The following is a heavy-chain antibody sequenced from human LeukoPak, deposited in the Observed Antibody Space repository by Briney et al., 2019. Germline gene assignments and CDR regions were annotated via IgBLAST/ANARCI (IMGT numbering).Heavy chain of an antibody. CDR1: GYRFTTYW. CDR2: IYPGDSET. J-gene: IGHJ3*01. Sequence: GESLKISCKVSGYRFTTYWIAWVRQLPGKGQEWMGVIYPGDSETRYTPSFRGQVAISVDRSSNTAFLQWNSLREADTAVYFCARQGAGSSHYDDTGLPRGAYDVWGQGTRVIVSS. D-gene: IGHD3-16*01. CDR3: ARQGAGSSHYDDTGLPRGAYDV. V-gene: IGHV5-51*01.